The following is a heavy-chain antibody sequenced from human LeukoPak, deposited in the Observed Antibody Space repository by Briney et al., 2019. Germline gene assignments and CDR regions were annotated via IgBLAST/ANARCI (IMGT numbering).Heavy chain of an antibody. V-gene: IGHV1-69*06. J-gene: IGHJ5*02. CDR3: ARQSIAVAGTTGGFDP. CDR2: IIPFFGTA. Sequence: ASVKVSCKASGGTFNTSPLSWLRQAPGQGPEWMGGIIPFFGTANYAQKFQGRVTITADKSTSTAYMELSSLRSEGTAVYYCARQSIAVAGTTGGFDPWGQGTLVTVSS. D-gene: IGHD6-19*01. CDR1: GGTFNTSP.